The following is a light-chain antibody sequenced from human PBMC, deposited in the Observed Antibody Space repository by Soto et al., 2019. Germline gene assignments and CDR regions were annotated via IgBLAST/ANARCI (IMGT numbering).Light chain of an antibody. CDR3: LKYNSAPRT. CDR2: AAS. V-gene: IGKV3-15*01. Sequence: ERVMTQSPDTLSVSPGERATLSCRTSRSVGSNLAWYQLKPGQAPRLLIYAASTRDTGIPARFSGSGFGTDFTLTINGLQPEDVATYYCLKYNSAPRTFGQGTKVDIK. J-gene: IGKJ1*01. CDR1: RSVGSN.